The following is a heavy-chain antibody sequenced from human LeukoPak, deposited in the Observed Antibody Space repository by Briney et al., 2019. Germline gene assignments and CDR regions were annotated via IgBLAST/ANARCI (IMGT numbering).Heavy chain of an antibody. D-gene: IGHD3-3*01. CDR2: FYNSGRT. V-gene: IGHV4-61*02. Sequence: SQTLSLTCTVSGGSISSDLYYWNWIRQPAGQGLPWIGRFYNSGRTNFNPSLKSRVTISADTSKNQFSLKLRSVTAADTAVYYCARGDLKSDWFDPWGQGTLVIVST. CDR1: GGSISSDLYY. J-gene: IGHJ5*02. CDR3: ARGDLKSDWFDP.